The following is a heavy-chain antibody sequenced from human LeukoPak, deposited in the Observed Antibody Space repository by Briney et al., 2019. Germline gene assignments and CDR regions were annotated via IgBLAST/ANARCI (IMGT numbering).Heavy chain of an antibody. J-gene: IGHJ4*02. CDR1: GFTFSNYA. CDR2: ISGSDSST. CDR3: AKSRSGSTSCYNY. Sequence: GGSLRLSCAASGFTFSNYAMSWVRQAPGKGLEWVSTISGSDSSTYYADSVKGRFTISRDNSKNTLFLQMNSLGAADTAVYYCAKSRSGSTSCYNYWGQGTLVTVSS. D-gene: IGHD2-2*02. V-gene: IGHV3-23*01.